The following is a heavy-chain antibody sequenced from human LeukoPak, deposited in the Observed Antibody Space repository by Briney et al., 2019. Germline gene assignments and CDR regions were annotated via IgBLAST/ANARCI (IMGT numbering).Heavy chain of an antibody. CDR3: ARAITMIVVVGFGY. Sequence: PGGSLRLSCAASGFTFSNYGMHWVRQAPGKGLEWVAVISYDGSNKYYADSVKGRFTISRDNSKNTLYLQMNSLRAEDTAVYYCARAITMIVVVGFGYWGQGTLVTVSS. CDR1: GFTFSNYG. J-gene: IGHJ4*02. CDR2: ISYDGSNK. D-gene: IGHD3-22*01. V-gene: IGHV3-30*03.